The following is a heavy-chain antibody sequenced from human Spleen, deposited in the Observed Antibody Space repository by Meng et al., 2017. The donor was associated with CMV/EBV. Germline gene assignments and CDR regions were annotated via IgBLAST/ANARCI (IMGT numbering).Heavy chain of an antibody. CDR1: GYTFSHSF. D-gene: IGHD3-10*01. J-gene: IGHJ4*02. V-gene: IGHV1-18*01. CDR3: ARVSGSGSYLL. CDR2: ITTYNDNT. Sequence: QVELVQSGAEVKKPGASVKLSCKASGYTFSHSFISWVRQAPGQGLEWMGRITTYNDNTKYGQKFQGRVTMTTDTSTRTVYMELRSLRSDDTAIYYCARVSGSGSYLLWGQGTLVTASS.